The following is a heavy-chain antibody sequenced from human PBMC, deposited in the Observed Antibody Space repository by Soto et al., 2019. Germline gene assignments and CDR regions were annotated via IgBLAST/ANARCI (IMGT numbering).Heavy chain of an antibody. CDR1: GFTFSSYA. D-gene: IGHD6-13*01. CDR3: AKEPYSSSWFPQYFQH. V-gene: IGHV3-23*01. CDR2: ISGSGGST. Sequence: EVQLLESGGGLVQPGGSLRLSCAASGFTFSSYAMSWVRQAPGKGLEWVSAISGSGGSTYYADSVKGRFTISRDNSKNTLYLQMNSLRVEDTAVYYCAKEPYSSSWFPQYFQHWGQGTLVTVSS. J-gene: IGHJ1*01.